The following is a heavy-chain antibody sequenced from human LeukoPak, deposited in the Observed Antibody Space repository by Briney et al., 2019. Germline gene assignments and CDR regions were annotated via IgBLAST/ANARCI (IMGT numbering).Heavy chain of an antibody. D-gene: IGHD5-18*01. CDR1: GFTFSSYA. J-gene: IGHJ4*02. CDR3: AKGPEDTAMVSPSYFDY. CDR2: ISYDGSNK. V-gene: IGHV3-30-3*01. Sequence: PGGSLRLSCAASGFTFSSYAMHWVRQAPGKGLEWVAVISYDGSNKYYADSVKGRFTISRDNSKNTLYLQMNSLRAEDTAVYYCAKGPEDTAMVSPSYFDYWGQGTLVTVSS.